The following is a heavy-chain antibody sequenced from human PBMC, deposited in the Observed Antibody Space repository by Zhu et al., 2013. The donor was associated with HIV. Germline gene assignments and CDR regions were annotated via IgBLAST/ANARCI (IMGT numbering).Heavy chain of an antibody. CDR3: ARSFSGYSENYMFDY. CDR1: GYNFPPM. J-gene: IGHJ4*02. CDR2: SVPSTPKT. Sequence: QVQLVQSGAEVRKPGASVRVSCKASGYNFPPMESTGCDRPLDRDLSGWDGSVPSTPKTKFAEKFQGRLTMTTDTSTNTADMELRSLTSDDTAVYFCARSFSGYSENYMFDYWGQGTLVTVSS. D-gene: IGHD5-18*01. V-gene: IGHV1-18*01.